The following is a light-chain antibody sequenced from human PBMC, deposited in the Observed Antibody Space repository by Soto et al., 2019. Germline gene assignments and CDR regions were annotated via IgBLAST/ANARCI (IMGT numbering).Light chain of an antibody. V-gene: IGLV1-40*01. J-gene: IGLJ1*01. CDR1: SPNIGAGCD. CDR2: GNS. CDR3: QSYDSSLSGYV. Sequence: QSVLTQAPSVSGAPGQRVTISCTGSSPNIGAGCDVHWYQQLPGTAPKLLIYGNSNRPSGVPDRFSGSKSGTSASLAITGLQAEDEADYYCQSYDSSLSGYVFGTGTKVTVL.